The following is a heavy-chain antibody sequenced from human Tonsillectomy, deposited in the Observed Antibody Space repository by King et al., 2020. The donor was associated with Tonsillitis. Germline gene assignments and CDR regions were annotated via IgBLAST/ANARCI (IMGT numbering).Heavy chain of an antibody. J-gene: IGHJ4*02. D-gene: IGHD3-9*01. CDR1: GFTFSTYD. CDR2: ISYHGSDK. CDR3: VRGSDGTVIGYLY. Sequence: QLVQSGGGVVQPGTSLRLSCAASGFTFSTYDMHWVRQPPGKGLEWVALISYHGSDKYYADSVKGRFTISRDNSKNILHLQINSLRVEDTAVYYCVRGSDGTVIGYLYWGQGTLVTVSS. V-gene: IGHV3-30*04.